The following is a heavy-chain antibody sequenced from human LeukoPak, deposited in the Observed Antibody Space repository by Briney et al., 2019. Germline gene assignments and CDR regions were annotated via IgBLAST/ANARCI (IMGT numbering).Heavy chain of an antibody. V-gene: IGHV1-18*01. CDR3: ARDRPKDDAFDI. CDR2: ISGYNDNP. Sequence: ASVKVSCKASGYTFTDYGVSWVRQAPGQGLEWMGWISGYNDNPNYIQRLQGRVTMTTDTSTSTAYLELRSLTSDDTAVCYCARDRPKDDAFDIWGQGTLVIVSS. CDR1: GYTFTDYG. J-gene: IGHJ3*02.